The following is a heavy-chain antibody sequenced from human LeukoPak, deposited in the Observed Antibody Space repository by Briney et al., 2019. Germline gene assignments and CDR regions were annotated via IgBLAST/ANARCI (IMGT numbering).Heavy chain of an antibody. CDR1: GGSISSGGYY. CDR2: IYYSGST. Sequence: PSETLSLTCTVSGGSISSGGYYWSWIRRHPGKGLEWIGYIYYSGSTYYNPSLKSRVTISVDTSKNQFSLKLSSVTAADTAVYYCARDRTGLGAGDAFDIWGQGTMVTVSP. CDR3: ARDRTGLGAGDAFDI. V-gene: IGHV4-31*03. D-gene: IGHD1-26*01. J-gene: IGHJ3*02.